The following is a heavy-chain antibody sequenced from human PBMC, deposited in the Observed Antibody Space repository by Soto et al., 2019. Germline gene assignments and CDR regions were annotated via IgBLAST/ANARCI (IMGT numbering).Heavy chain of an antibody. CDR1: GFTFSSYS. CDR3: ASLLPPVRGYYGMDV. D-gene: IGHD2-15*01. V-gene: IGHV3-48*02. Sequence: GGSLRLSCAASGFTFSSYSMNWVRPAPGKGLEWVSYISSSSSTIYYADSVKGRFTISRDNAKNSLYLQMNSLRDEDTAVYYCASLLPPVRGYYGMDVWGQGTTVTVSS. J-gene: IGHJ6*02. CDR2: ISSSSSTI.